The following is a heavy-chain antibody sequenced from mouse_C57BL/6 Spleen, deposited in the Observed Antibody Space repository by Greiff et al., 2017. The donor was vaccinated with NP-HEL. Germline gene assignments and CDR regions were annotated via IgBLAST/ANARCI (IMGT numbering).Heavy chain of an antibody. CDR1: GYAFTNYL. D-gene: IGHD1-1*01. V-gene: IGHV1-54*01. CDR3: ARGGRGTSVVAEGYFDV. CDR2: INPGSGGT. J-gene: IGHJ1*03. Sequence: VQLVESGAELVRPGTSVKVSCKASGYAFTNYLIEWVKQRPGQGLEWIGVINPGSGGTNYNEKFKGKATLTADKSSSTAYMQLSSLTSEDSAVYFCARGGRGTSVVAEGYFDVWGTGTTVTVSS.